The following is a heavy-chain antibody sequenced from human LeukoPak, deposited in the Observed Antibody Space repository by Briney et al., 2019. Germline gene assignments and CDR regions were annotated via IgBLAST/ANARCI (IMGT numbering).Heavy chain of an antibody. D-gene: IGHD4-17*01. CDR2: IWYEGSNK. Sequence: GRSLRLSCAASGFTFSSYGMHWVRQAPGKGLEWVAVIWYEGSNKYYADSVKGRFTISRDNSKNTLYLQMNSLRAEDTAVYYCARVGDYVEDLYYFDYWGQGTLVTVSS. CDR3: ARVGDYVEDLYYFDY. CDR1: GFTFSSYG. V-gene: IGHV3-33*01. J-gene: IGHJ4*02.